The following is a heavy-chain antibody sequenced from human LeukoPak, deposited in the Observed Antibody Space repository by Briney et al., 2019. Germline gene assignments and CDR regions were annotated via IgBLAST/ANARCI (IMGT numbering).Heavy chain of an antibody. D-gene: IGHD6-19*01. J-gene: IGHJ6*02. CDR1: GGSISSSSYY. V-gene: IGHV4-39*07. CDR3: ARGPYSSGWWQAYYYYGMDV. CDR2: INHSGST. Sequence: SETLSLTCTVSGGSISSSSYYWSWIRQPPGKGLEWIGEINHSGSTNYNPSLKSRVTISVDTSKNQFSLKLSSVTAADTAVYYCARGPYSSGWWQAYYYYGMDVWGQGTTVTVSS.